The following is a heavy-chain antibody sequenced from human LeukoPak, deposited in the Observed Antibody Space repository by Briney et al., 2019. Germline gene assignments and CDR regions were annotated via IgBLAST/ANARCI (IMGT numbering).Heavy chain of an antibody. Sequence: GGSLRLSCAASGVSFSSYWMHWVRQAPGKGLVWVSRINSDGSSTSYADSVKGRFTISRDNAKNTLYLQMNSLRAEDTAVYYCARVPYSSAWSAQYFDYWGQGTLVTVSS. CDR3: ARVPYSSAWSAQYFDY. D-gene: IGHD6-19*01. J-gene: IGHJ4*02. CDR2: INSDGSST. V-gene: IGHV3-74*01. CDR1: GVSFSSYW.